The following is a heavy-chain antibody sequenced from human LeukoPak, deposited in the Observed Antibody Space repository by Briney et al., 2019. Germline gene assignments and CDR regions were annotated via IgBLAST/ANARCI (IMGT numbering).Heavy chain of an antibody. CDR1: GFSFSGYW. Sequence: GGSLRLSCAASGFSFSGYWMHWVRQAPGKGLEWVSHINTDGSVTTYAASVTGRFTISRDNAMDTLHLQMNSLGAEDTAVYYCGRNGHQLTPFDYWGQGTLVTVSS. J-gene: IGHJ4*02. D-gene: IGHD2-2*01. V-gene: IGHV3-74*01. CDR3: GRNGHQLTPFDY. CDR2: INTDGSVT.